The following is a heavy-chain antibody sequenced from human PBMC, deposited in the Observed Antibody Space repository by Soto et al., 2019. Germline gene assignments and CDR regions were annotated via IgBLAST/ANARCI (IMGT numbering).Heavy chain of an antibody. CDR2: FDPEDGET. CDR1: GYTLTELS. CDR3: ATNPRYDFCSGGRLDY. J-gene: IGHJ4*01. D-gene: IGHD3-3*01. V-gene: IGHV1-24*01. Sequence: ASVKVSCKVSGYTLTELSMHWVRQAPGKGLEWMGGFDPEDGETIYAQKFQGRVTMTEDTSTDTAYMELTSLRSEDTAVYYCATNPRYDFCSGGRLDYWGQEPWSPSPQ.